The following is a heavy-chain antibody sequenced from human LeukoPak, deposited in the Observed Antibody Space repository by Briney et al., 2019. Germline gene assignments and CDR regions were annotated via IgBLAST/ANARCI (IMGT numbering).Heavy chain of an antibody. J-gene: IGHJ4*02. CDR2: ISDSGAST. V-gene: IGHV3-23*01. CDR3: ATPPRGPFDY. CDR1: GFTFSIFA. Sequence: GGSLRLSCAASGFTFSIFAMSWVRQAPGKGLEGVSAISDSGASTYYADSVKGRFTISRDNSKNTLYLQMNSLRAEDTAVYYCATPPRGPFDYRGQGTLVTVSS. D-gene: IGHD3-10*01.